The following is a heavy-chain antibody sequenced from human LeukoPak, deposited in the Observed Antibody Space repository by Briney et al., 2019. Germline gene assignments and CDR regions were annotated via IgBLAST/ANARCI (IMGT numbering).Heavy chain of an antibody. CDR1: GGSISSYY. J-gene: IGHJ4*02. CDR3: ARVYPYYYGSGSYYGPYYFDY. D-gene: IGHD3-10*01. CDR2: IYYSGST. Sequence: SETLSLTCTVSGGSISSYYWSWIRQPPGKGLEWIGYIYYSGSTNYNPSLKSRVTISVDTSKNQFSLKLSSVTAADTAVYYCARVYPYYYGSGSYYGPYYFDYWGQGTLVTVSS. V-gene: IGHV4-59*01.